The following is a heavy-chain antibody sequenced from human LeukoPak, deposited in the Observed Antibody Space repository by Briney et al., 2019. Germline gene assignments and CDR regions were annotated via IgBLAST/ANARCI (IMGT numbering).Heavy chain of an antibody. J-gene: IGHJ4*02. CDR1: GFTFSSYA. D-gene: IGHD1-1*01. Sequence: GGSLRLSCVASGFTFSSYAMSWVRQAPGKGLEWVSVVSGGGHNTYYADSVKGRFTMSRDNSKRTVYLQMNSLRTEDTAVYYCAKERTTTTTFDYWGQGTLVTVSS. V-gene: IGHV3-23*01. CDR2: VSGGGHNT. CDR3: AKERTTTTTFDY.